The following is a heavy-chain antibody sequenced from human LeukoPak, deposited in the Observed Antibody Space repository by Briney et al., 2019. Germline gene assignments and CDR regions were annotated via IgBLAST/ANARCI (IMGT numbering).Heavy chain of an antibody. CDR2: VSWNSDRV. Sequence: PGGSLRLSCAASGFTFHNFAMHWVRQAPGKGLEWVAGVSWNSDRVLYADSLRGRFTISRDNAANSLYLQMNSLGPDDTALYYCVRGLKYNWNLASNWFDSWGPGALVTVS. J-gene: IGHJ5*01. CDR1: GFTFHNFA. D-gene: IGHD1-1*01. CDR3: VRGLKYNWNLASNWFDS. V-gene: IGHV3-9*01.